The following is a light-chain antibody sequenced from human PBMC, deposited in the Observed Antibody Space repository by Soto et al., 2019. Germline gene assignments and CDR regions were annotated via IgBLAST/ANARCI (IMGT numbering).Light chain of an antibody. V-gene: IGLV2-14*03. J-gene: IGLJ3*02. Sequence: QSALTQPASVSGSPGQSITISCSGTTNDVGGYNYVSWYQQHPGKAPKLLIYGVTDRPSGVSSRFSGSKSGNTASLTISGLQAEDEADYYCSSYRTTNTWVFGGGTKLTVL. CDR1: TNDVGGYNY. CDR3: SSYRTTNTWV. CDR2: GVT.